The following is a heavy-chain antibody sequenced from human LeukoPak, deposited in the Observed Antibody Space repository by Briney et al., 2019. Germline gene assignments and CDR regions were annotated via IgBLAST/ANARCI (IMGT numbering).Heavy chain of an antibody. CDR2: ISYDGSNK. V-gene: IGHV3-30-3*01. D-gene: IGHD4-17*01. CDR3: ARWYGDYFDY. Sequence: GRSLRLSCAASGFTFSSYAMHCVRQAPGKGLEWVAVISYDGSNKYYADSVKGRFTISRDNSKNTLYLQMNSLRAEDTAVYYCARWYGDYFDYWGQGTLVTVSS. J-gene: IGHJ4*02. CDR1: GFTFSSYA.